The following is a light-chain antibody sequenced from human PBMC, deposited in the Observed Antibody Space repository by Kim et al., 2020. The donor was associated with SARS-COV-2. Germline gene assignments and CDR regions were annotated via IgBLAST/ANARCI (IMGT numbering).Light chain of an antibody. CDR3: QQANNLPFT. V-gene: IGKV1-12*01. CDR2: AAS. Sequence: DIQMTQSPSSVSASVGDSVTISCRASQSVNRWLTWYQQKPGKAPQLLIYAASSLQSGVPSRFSGSGSGTDFTLTISSLQPEDFATYDCQQANNLPFTFGPGTKVDVK. J-gene: IGKJ3*01. CDR1: QSVNRW.